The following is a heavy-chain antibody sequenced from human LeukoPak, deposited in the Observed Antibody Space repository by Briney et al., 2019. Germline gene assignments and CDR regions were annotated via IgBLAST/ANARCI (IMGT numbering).Heavy chain of an antibody. CDR1: GGSISSSSYY. D-gene: IGHD6-19*01. J-gene: IGHJ1*01. CDR3: YSSGWSRYFQH. Sequence: PSETLSLTCTVSGGSISSSSYYWGWIRQPPGKGLEWIGSIYYSGSTYYNPSLKSRVTISVDTSKNQFSLKLSSVTAADMAVYYCYSSGWSRYFQHWGQGTLVTVSS. V-gene: IGHV4-39*07. CDR2: IYYSGST.